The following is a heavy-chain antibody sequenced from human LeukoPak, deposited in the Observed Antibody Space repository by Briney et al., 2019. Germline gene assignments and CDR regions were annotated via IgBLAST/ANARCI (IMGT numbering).Heavy chain of an antibody. CDR3: ARDGYDSIGYGAFDI. V-gene: IGHV4-59*01. J-gene: IGHJ3*02. CDR1: GFTFSDYY. D-gene: IGHD3-22*01. CDR2: IYYSGST. Sequence: GSLRLSCAASGFTFSDYYMSWIRQAPGKGLEWIGYIYYSGSTNYNPSLKSRVTISVDTSKNQFSLKLSSVTAADTAVYYCARDGYDSIGYGAFDIWGQGTMVTVSS.